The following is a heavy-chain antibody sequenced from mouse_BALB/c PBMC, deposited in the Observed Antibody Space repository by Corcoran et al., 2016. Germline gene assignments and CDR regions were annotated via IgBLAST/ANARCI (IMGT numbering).Heavy chain of an antibody. V-gene: IGHV9-3-1*01. Sequence: QIQLVPSGPELKQPGETVKISCRASGYTFTNYGMNWVKQSPGKGLKWMGWINTYTGEPTYADDFKGRFAFSLETSASTAYLQINNLKNEDTATYFGAREPYAMDYWGQGTSVIVSS. J-gene: IGHJ4*01. CDR2: INTYTGEP. CDR3: AREPYAMDY. CDR1: GYTFTNYG.